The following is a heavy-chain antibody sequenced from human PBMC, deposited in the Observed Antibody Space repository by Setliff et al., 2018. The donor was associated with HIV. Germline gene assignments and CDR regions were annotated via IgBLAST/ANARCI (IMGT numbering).Heavy chain of an antibody. V-gene: IGHV4-61*01. CDR2: IFYSGST. J-gene: IGHJ6*04. CDR1: GGSVSTGNYY. Sequence: PSETLSLTCTVSGGSVSTGNYYWNWIRLPPGKGLEWIGYIFYSGSTNYNPSLKSRVTISVDTSKNQFSLRLNSVTAADTAIFYCTRRGADSYYPRSLDVWGKGTTVTVSS. CDR3: TRRGADSYYPRSLDV. D-gene: IGHD3-10*01.